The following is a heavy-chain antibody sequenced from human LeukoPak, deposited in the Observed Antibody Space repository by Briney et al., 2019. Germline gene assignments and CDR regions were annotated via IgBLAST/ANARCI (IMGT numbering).Heavy chain of an antibody. Sequence: GRSLTLSCAASGFTFNDYAMHWVRQVPGKGLEWVGGVNRNSDTIAYGDSVKGRFTISRDNARNSLYLQMNSVRTEDTALYYCAKDFAVGTTPRVYAFDVWGQGTMVTVS. V-gene: IGHV3-9*01. CDR2: VNRNSDTI. CDR3: AKDFAVGTTPRVYAFDV. D-gene: IGHD1-26*01. CDR1: GFTFNDYA. J-gene: IGHJ3*01.